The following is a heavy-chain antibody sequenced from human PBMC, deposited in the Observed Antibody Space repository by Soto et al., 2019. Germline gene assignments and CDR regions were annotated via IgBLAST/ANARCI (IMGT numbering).Heavy chain of an antibody. CDR1: GFTFSNYA. CDR3: AKKDGTDGYYDAFDI. CDR2: ISGAGDNT. Sequence: EVELLESGGGLVQPGGSLRLSCTASGFTFSNYAMSWVRQAPGKGLEWVSSISGAGDNTYYADSVKGRFTISRDNSKNTLFLQMNSLRVEDTALYYGAKKDGTDGYYDAFDIWGRGTMVTVSS. J-gene: IGHJ3*02. D-gene: IGHD3-22*01. V-gene: IGHV3-23*01.